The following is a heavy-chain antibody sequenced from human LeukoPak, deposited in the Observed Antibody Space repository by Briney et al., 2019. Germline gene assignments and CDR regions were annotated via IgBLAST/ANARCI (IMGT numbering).Heavy chain of an antibody. CDR2: INNEGTTI. Sequence: GGSLRLSCEASGLTCSNSWMHWVRQAPGKGLVWVSRINNEGTTISYADSVKGRFTISRDNAKNTLYLQMNSLRAEDTAVYYCARVSGLGMNEYYQHWGQGTLVTVAS. J-gene: IGHJ1*01. V-gene: IGHV3-74*01. D-gene: IGHD3-10*01. CDR1: GLTCSNSW. CDR3: ARVSGLGMNEYYQH.